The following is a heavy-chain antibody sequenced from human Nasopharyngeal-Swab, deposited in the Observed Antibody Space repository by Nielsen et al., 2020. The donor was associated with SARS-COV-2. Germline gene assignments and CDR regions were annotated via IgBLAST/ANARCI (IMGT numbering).Heavy chain of an antibody. CDR2: IKSKTDGGTT. CDR1: GFTFSSYS. V-gene: IGHV3-15*01. CDR3: TTVGGTGTLFFDY. Sequence: GESLKISCAASGFTFSSYSMNRVRQAPGKGLEWVGRIKSKTDGGTTDYAAPVKGRFTISRDDSKNTLYLQMDSLKTEDTAVYYCTTVGGTGTLFFDYWGQGTLVTVSS. J-gene: IGHJ4*02. D-gene: IGHD1-1*01.